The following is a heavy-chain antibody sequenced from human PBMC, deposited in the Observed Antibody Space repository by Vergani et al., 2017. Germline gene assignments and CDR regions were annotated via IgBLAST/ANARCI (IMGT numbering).Heavy chain of an antibody. Sequence: QMQLVQSGAEVKKTGSSVKVSCKASGYTFTYRYLHWVRQAPGQALEWMGRIIPIIRLATSAQKFQDRVKITGDTSTNTVYMEMNNLRSEDTAVYYCARVSPGDNSGWEPFDYWGQGTLVTVSS. CDR2: IIPIIRLA. CDR1: GYTFTYRY. J-gene: IGHJ4*02. D-gene: IGHD6-19*01. CDR3: ARVSPGDNSGWEPFDY. V-gene: IGHV1-45*02.